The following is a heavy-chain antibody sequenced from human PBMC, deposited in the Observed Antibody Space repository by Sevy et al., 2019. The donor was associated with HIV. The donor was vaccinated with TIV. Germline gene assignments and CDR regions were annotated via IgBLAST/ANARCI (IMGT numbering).Heavy chain of an antibody. CDR2: INTDTGNP. CDR1: GYNFRKYT. V-gene: IGHV7-4-1*02. Sequence: ASVKVSCKASGYNFRKYTMNWVRQAPGQGLEWMGWINTDTGNPTYAQGFTGRFVFSLDTSASTTYLQITSLKAEDTAVYYCASGAYYGSGYNYFDPWGQGTLVTVSS. J-gene: IGHJ5*02. CDR3: ASGAYYGSGYNYFDP. D-gene: IGHD3-10*01.